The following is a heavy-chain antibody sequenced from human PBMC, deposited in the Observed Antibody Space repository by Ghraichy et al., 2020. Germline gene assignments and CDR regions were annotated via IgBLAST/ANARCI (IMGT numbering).Heavy chain of an antibody. D-gene: IGHD3-10*01. CDR1: GFTFIKYW. J-gene: IGHJ4*02. V-gene: IGHV3-7*03. CDR3: VRSRGGY. CDR2: IKQDGTER. Sequence: GGSLRLSCAASGFTFIKYWMTWVRQAPGKGLEWVANIKQDGTERYYVDSVKGRFTISRDNAQNSVSLQMDNLRAEDTAVYYCVRSRGGYWGQGTQVTVSS.